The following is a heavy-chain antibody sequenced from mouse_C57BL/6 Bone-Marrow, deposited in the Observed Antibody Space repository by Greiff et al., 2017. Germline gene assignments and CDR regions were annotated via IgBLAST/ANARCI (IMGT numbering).Heavy chain of an antibody. CDR3: ARGHYGSSPFAY. Sequence: VQLQQSGAELARPGASVELSCKASGYTFTSYGISWVKQRTGQGLEWIGEIYPRSGNSYYNEKFKGKATLTADKSSSTAYMELRSLTSEDSAVYFCARGHYGSSPFAYWGQGTLVTVSA. V-gene: IGHV1-81*01. D-gene: IGHD1-1*01. J-gene: IGHJ3*01. CDR2: IYPRSGNS. CDR1: GYTFTSYG.